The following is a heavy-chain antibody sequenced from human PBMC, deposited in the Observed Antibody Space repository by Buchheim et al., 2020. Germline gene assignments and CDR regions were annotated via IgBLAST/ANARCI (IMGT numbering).Heavy chain of an antibody. V-gene: IGHV3-23*01. CDR3: TKDLPPRWNFRNYGMDV. D-gene: IGHD1-7*01. Sequence: EVQLLESGGGLVQPGGSLRLSCVASGFTFNNFAMSWVRQAPGKGLEWVSSIDYSGDKTFYADSVKGRFAISRDNSKNTLYLQMNSLRVEDTAVYYCTKDLPPRWNFRNYGMDVWGQGTT. J-gene: IGHJ6*02. CDR2: IDYSGDKT. CDR1: GFTFNNFA.